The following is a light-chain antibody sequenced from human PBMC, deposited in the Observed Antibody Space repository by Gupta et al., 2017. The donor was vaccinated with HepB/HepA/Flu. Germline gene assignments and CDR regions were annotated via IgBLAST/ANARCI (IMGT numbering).Light chain of an antibody. CDR3: QQYGSFPYT. CDR2: GAS. Sequence: ENEWTQSPDTLSVSLGERATLSCRASQSVSSNFLAWYQQKPGQTPRLLIFGASSRAAGIPDRFSGSGSGTDFTLTISRLEPEDFAVYCCQQYGSFPYTFGQGTKLEIK. J-gene: IGKJ2*01. CDR1: QSVSSNF. V-gene: IGKV3-20*01.